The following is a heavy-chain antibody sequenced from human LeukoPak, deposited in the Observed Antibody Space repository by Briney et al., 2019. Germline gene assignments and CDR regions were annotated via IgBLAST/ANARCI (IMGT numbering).Heavy chain of an antibody. V-gene: IGHV3-30*02. J-gene: IGHJ4*02. Sequence: GGSLRLSCVASGFTFGTYGMHWVRQAPGKGLEWVAFIRFDGSHKYHADSVRGRFTISRDNSKNTVYLQMNSLRVDDTAVYYCATDTSYFDYWGQGTLVTVSS. CDR1: GFTFGTYG. CDR3: ATDTSYFDY. CDR2: IRFDGSHK.